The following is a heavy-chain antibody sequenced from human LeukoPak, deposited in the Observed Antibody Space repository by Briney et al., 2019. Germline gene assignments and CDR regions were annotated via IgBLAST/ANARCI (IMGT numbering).Heavy chain of an antibody. Sequence: ASVKVSCKASRYTFTDYYMHWVRQAPGQGLEWMGWISAYNGTTNYAQKLQGRVTMTTDTSTSTAYMELRSLRSDDTAVYYCARDQNSSGWYPFYYYYYMDVWGKGTTVTVSS. J-gene: IGHJ6*03. CDR1: RYTFTDYY. D-gene: IGHD6-19*01. CDR3: ARDQNSSGWYPFYYYYYMDV. CDR2: ISAYNGTT. V-gene: IGHV1-18*04.